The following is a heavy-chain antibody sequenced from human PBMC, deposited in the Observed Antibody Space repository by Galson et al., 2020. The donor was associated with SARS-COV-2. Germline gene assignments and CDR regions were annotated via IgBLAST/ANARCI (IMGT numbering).Heavy chain of an antibody. D-gene: IGHD2-15*01. J-gene: IGHJ6*04. CDR2: INPNSGGT. Sequence: ASVKVSCKASGYTFTGYYMHWVRQAPGQGLEWMGWINPNSGGTNYAQKFQGRVTMTRDTSISTAYMELSRLRSDDTAVYYCARLSAGADCSGGSCYRYYYYGMDVWGKGTTVTVSS. CDR1: GYTFTGYY. CDR3: ARLSAGADCSGGSCYRYYYYGMDV. V-gene: IGHV1-2*02.